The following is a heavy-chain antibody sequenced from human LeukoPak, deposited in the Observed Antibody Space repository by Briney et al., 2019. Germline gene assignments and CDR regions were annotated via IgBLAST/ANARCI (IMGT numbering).Heavy chain of an antibody. D-gene: IGHD4-23*01. Sequence: PSETLSLTCTVSGGSVSSSSYYWGWIRQPPGKGLEWIGSIYYSGSIYHNPSLKSRVTISVDTSKNQFSLKLSSVTAADTAVYYCTRHSYTVLRGFGWFDPWGQGTLVTVSS. CDR3: TRHSYTVLRGFGWFDP. CDR1: GGSVSSSSYY. J-gene: IGHJ5*02. CDR2: IYYSGSI. V-gene: IGHV4-39*01.